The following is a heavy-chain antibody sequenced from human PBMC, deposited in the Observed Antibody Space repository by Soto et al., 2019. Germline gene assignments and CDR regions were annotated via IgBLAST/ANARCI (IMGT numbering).Heavy chain of an antibody. Sequence: QVQLVQSGAEVKKPGSSVKVSCKASGGTFSSYAISWVRQAPGQGLEWMGGIIPIFGTANYAQKFQGRVTITADEFTSTAYMELSSMRSEDTAVYYSARGEGYDFPDSGGYYYYGMDVWGQGTTVTVSS. CDR3: ARGEGYDFPDSGGYYYYGMDV. CDR1: GGTFSSYA. D-gene: IGHD3-3*01. CDR2: IIPIFGTA. V-gene: IGHV1-69*01. J-gene: IGHJ6*02.